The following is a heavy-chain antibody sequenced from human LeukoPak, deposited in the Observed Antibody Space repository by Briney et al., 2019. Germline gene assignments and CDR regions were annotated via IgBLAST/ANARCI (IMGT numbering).Heavy chain of an antibody. Sequence: GGSLRLSCAASGFTFDDYAMHWVRQAPGKGLEWVSGISWNSGSIGYADSVKGRFTISRDNAKNSLYLQMNSLRAEDTAVYYCARNNYDSSGYRRNWFDPWGQGTLVTVSS. J-gene: IGHJ5*02. CDR2: ISWNSGSI. V-gene: IGHV3-9*01. CDR3: ARNNYDSSGYRRNWFDP. D-gene: IGHD3-22*01. CDR1: GFTFDDYA.